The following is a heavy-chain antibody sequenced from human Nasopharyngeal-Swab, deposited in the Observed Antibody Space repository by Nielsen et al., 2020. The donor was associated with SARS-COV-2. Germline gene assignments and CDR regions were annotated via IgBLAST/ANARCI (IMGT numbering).Heavy chain of an antibody. CDR2: FYYGGNT. Sequence: SETLSLTCTVSGGSISSSSYYWGWIRQPPGKGLEWIASFYYGGNTYYNPSLKSRGTISVDTSKNQFSLKLTSVTAADTAVYYCARKLGYGSTIYYHDAFDFLGQGTLVTVSS. CDR1: GGSISSSSYY. V-gene: IGHV4-39*01. J-gene: IGHJ3*01. D-gene: IGHD3-10*01. CDR3: ARKLGYGSTIYYHDAFDF.